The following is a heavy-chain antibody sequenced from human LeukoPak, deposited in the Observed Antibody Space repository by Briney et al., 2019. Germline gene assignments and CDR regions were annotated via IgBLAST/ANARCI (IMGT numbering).Heavy chain of an antibody. CDR1: GVSISSYY. V-gene: IGHV4-59*01. D-gene: IGHD2/OR15-2a*01. CDR3: ARASFGDPGYMDV. CDR2: IYYSGST. J-gene: IGHJ6*03. Sequence: PSETLSLTCTVSGVSISSYYWSWIRQPPGKGLEWIGYIYYSGSTNYNPSLKSRVTISVDTSKNQFSLKLSSVTAADTAVYYCARASFGDPGYMDVWGKGTTVTISS.